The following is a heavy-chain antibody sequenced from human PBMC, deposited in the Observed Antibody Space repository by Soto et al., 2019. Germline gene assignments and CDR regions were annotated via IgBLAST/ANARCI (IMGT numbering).Heavy chain of an antibody. J-gene: IGHJ4*02. CDR1: GYTFTSYY. CDR3: ARGDTPGIAVGARSLGDY. D-gene: IGHD6-19*01. Sequence: QVQLVQSGAEVKKPGASVKVSCKASGYTFTSYYMHWVRQAPGQGLEWMGIINPSGGSTSYAQKFQGRVTMTRDTSTSTVYMELSSLRSEDTAVYYCARGDTPGIAVGARSLGDYWGQGTLVTVSS. V-gene: IGHV1-46*01. CDR2: INPSGGST.